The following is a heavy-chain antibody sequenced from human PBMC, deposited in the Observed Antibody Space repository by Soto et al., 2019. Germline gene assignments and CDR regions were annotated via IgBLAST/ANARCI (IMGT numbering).Heavy chain of an antibody. CDR1: GFSLSNARMG. J-gene: IGHJ4*02. CDR2: IFSNDEK. V-gene: IGHV2-26*01. D-gene: IGHD3-22*01. CDR3: ARLPETYYYDSSGYFDY. Sequence: SGPTLVNPTETLTLTCTVSGFSLSNARMGVSWIRQPPGKAMEWLAHIFSNDEKSYSTSLKSRLTISKDTSKSQVVLTMTNMDPVDTATYYCARLPETYYYDSSGYFDYWGQGTLVTVPQ.